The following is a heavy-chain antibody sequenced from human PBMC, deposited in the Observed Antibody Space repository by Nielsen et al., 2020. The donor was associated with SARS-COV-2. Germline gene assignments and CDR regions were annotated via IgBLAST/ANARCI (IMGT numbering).Heavy chain of an antibody. J-gene: IGHJ4*02. CDR1: GFTLRRFW. CDR3: ARDRGTIVEPAATIYDY. V-gene: IGHV3-7*03. CDR2: IKQDGSEK. D-gene: IGHD2-2*01. Sequence: GESLKISCAASGFTLRRFWMSWVRQAPGKGLEWVANIKQDGSEKYYVDSVKGRFTISRDNTKNSLYLQMNSLRAEDTAVYYCARDRGTIVEPAATIYDYWGQGTLVTVSS.